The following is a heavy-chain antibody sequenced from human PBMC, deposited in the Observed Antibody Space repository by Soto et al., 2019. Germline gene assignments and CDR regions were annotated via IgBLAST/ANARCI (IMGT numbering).Heavy chain of an antibody. V-gene: IGHV3-21*01. CDR3: ARDWYYDILTGYLRDYYYYYMDV. CDR2: ISSSSSYI. Sequence: GGSLRLSCAASGFTFSSYSMNWVRQAPGKGLEWVSSISSSSSYIYYADSVKGRFTISRDNAKNSLYLQMNSLRAEDTAVYYCARDWYYDILTGYLRDYYYYYMDVWGKGTTVTVSS. D-gene: IGHD3-9*01. J-gene: IGHJ6*03. CDR1: GFTFSSYS.